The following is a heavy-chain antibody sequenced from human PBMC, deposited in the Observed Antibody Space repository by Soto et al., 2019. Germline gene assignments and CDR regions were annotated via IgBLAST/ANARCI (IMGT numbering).Heavy chain of an antibody. Sequence: PGGSLRLSCAASGFTFINAWMNWVRQAPGKGLEWVGRIKSKTDGGTTDYAAPVKGRFTISRDDSKNTLYLQMNSLKTEDTAVYYCTTIVGATSGQVDYWGQGTLVTVSS. D-gene: IGHD1-26*01. J-gene: IGHJ4*02. CDR2: IKSKTDGGTT. CDR3: TTIVGATSGQVDY. V-gene: IGHV3-15*07. CDR1: GFTFINAW.